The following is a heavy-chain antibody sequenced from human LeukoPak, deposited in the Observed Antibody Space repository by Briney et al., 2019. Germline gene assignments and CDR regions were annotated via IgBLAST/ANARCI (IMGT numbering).Heavy chain of an antibody. CDR3: ASGQFLVSNDY. V-gene: IGHV4-61*01. D-gene: IGHD5/OR15-5a*01. CDR1: GGSVSGGSYY. J-gene: IGHJ4*02. Sequence: SETLSLTCTVSGGSVSGGSYYWSWIRQPPGKGLEWIGYFYYTGSTNYNPSLKSRVTISVDTSKNQFSLRLSSVTAADTVVYYCASGQFLVSNDYWGQGILVTVSS. CDR2: FYYTGST.